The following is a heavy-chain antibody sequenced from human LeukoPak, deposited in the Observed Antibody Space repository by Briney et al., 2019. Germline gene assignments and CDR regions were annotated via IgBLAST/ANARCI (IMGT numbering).Heavy chain of an antibody. J-gene: IGHJ5*02. V-gene: IGHV4-59*01. CDR1: DDSITIYY. D-gene: IGHD6-19*01. Sequence: SETLSLTCTVSDDSITIYYWTWIRQPPGKGLEWIGYIDHTGSTNYNPSLNSRVTISRDTSKNHFSLKLSSATAADTAVYYCARVSVAGTADWFDPWGQGTLVTVSS. CDR3: ARVSVAGTADWFDP. CDR2: IDHTGST.